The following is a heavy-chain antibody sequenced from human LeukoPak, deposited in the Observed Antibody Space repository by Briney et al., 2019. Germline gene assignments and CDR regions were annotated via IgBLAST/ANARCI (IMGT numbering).Heavy chain of an antibody. CDR1: GGTFSGYY. Sequence: PSETLSLTCAVYGGTFSGYYWSWIRQPPGLGWEWIGEINHSGSTNYNPSLKSRVTISVDTSKNQFSLKLSSVTAADTAVYYCARLDYDSIGYSLDYWAREPWSPSPQ. CDR3: ARLDYDSIGYSLDY. CDR2: INHSGST. D-gene: IGHD3-22*01. J-gene: IGHJ4*02. V-gene: IGHV4-34*01.